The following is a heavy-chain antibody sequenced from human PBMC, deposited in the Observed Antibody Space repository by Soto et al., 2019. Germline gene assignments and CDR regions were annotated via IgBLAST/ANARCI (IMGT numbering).Heavy chain of an antibody. CDR1: GYTFTSYW. D-gene: IGHD3-10*01. CDR2: IYAGDSET. Sequence: PGESLKISCKGSGYTFTSYWIGWVRQMPGKGLEWMGIIYAGDSETRYSPSFQGQVTISADKSISTVYLQWSSLKASDTAMYYCARCQVWFGDFLHPFDIWGQGTMVPVSS. CDR3: ARCQVWFGDFLHPFDI. J-gene: IGHJ3*02. V-gene: IGHV5-51*01.